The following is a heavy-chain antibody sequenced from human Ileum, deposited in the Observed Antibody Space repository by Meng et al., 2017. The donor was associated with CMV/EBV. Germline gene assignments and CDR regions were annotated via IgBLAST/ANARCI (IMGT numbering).Heavy chain of an antibody. CDR3: MAQSDY. CDR1: VFSFLASP. Sequence: SLILSFAASVFSFLASPIHWVRQASGKGLEWVGRIRTPAHTYATAYGPSLKGRFTISRDDSKNTAYLQMNSLKTEDTAVYYCMAQSDYWGRGTLVTVSS. CDR2: IRTPAHTYAT. V-gene: IGHV3-73*01. J-gene: IGHJ4*02.